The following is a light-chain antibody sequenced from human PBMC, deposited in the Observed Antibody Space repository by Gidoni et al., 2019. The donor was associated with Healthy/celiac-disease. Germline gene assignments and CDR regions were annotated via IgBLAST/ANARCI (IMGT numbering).Light chain of an antibody. Sequence: DIQMPQSPSSLSASVGDRVTITCRASQSISSYLNWYQQKPGKAPKLLIHAASSLQSGVPSRFSGSGSGTDFTLTISSLQPEDFATYYCQQSYTVYTFGQGTKLEIK. CDR2: AAS. CDR1: QSISSY. J-gene: IGKJ2*01. V-gene: IGKV1-39*01. CDR3: QQSYTVYT.